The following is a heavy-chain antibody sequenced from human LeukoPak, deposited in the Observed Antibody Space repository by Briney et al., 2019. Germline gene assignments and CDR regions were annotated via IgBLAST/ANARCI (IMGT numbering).Heavy chain of an antibody. CDR1: GFTFSSYS. CDR3: AKDRVAATREVDY. V-gene: IGHV3-23*01. CDR2: ISGSGGNT. Sequence: PGGSLRLSCAVSGFTFSSYSMNWVRQAPGKGLEWVSTISGSGGNTYYTDSVKGRFTISRDNSKNTLYLQMNSLSAEDTALYYCAKDRVAATREVDYWGQGTLVTVSS. J-gene: IGHJ4*02. D-gene: IGHD5-12*01.